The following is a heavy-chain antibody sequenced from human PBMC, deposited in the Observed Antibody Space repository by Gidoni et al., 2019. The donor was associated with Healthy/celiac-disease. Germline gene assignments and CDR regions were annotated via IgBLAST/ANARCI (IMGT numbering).Heavy chain of an antibody. D-gene: IGHD3-3*01. J-gene: IGHJ6*02. CDR2: ISYDGSNK. CDR3: AKDLVGYYDFWSGYTSPYYYGMDV. Sequence: QVQLVESGGGVVQPGRSLRLSCAASGFTFSSSGMHWVRQAPGKGLEWVAVISYDGSNKYYADSVKGRFTISRDNSKNTLYLQMNSLRAEDTAVYYCAKDLVGYYDFWSGYTSPYYYGMDVWGQGTTVTVSS. V-gene: IGHV3-30*18. CDR1: GFTFSSSG.